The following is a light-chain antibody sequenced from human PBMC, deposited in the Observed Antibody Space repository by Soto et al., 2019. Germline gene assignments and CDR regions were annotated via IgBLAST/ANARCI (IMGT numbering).Light chain of an antibody. Sequence: DIQMTQSPSSLSASVGDRITITCQASQDISNRLNWYHQKPGKAPKLLIYDASYLAAGVPSGFSGSGSGTDFTFTISSLQPEDIGTYYCQNCYTVPYTFGQGTKLEIK. J-gene: IGKJ2*01. CDR2: DAS. CDR3: QNCYTVPYT. CDR1: QDISNR. V-gene: IGKV1-33*01.